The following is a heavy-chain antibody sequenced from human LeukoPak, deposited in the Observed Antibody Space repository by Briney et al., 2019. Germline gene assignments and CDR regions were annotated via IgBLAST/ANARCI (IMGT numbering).Heavy chain of an antibody. CDR1: GGSISSYY. Sequence: SETLSLTCTVSGGSISSYYWSWIRQPAGKGLEWIGRIYTSGSTNYNPSLKSRVTMSVDTSKNQFSLKLSSVTAADTAVYYCARSPASLVKRYYYYMDVWGKGTTVTVSS. J-gene: IGHJ6*03. V-gene: IGHV4-4*07. D-gene: IGHD3-9*01. CDR2: IYTSGST. CDR3: ARSPASLVKRYYYYMDV.